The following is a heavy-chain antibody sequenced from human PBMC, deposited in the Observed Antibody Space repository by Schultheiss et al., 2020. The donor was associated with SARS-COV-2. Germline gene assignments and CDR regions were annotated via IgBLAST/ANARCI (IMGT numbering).Heavy chain of an antibody. J-gene: IGHJ6*02. CDR2: IKQDGREK. CDR3: AREEADCSGGSCYLFYYYYGMDV. D-gene: IGHD2-15*01. V-gene: IGHV3-7*01. CDR1: GFTFSSYW. Sequence: GGSLRLSCAASGFTFSSYWMSWFRQAPGKGLEWVANIKQDGREKYYVDSVKGRFTISRDNAKNSLYLQMNSLRAEDTAVDYWAREEADCSGGSCYLFYYYYGMDVWGQGTTVTVSS.